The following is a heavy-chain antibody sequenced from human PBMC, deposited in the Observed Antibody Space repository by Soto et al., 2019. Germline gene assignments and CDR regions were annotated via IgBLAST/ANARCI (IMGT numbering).Heavy chain of an antibody. CDR2: IYYSGST. Sequence: SETLSLTCAVSGSSISSSNWWSWVRQPPGKGLEWIGEIYYSGSTYYNPSLQSRVTISVDTSKNQFSLKLSSVTAADTAVYYCTRSIQHWGQGTLVTVSS. CDR3: TRSIQH. V-gene: IGHV4-4*02. CDR1: GSSISSSNW. J-gene: IGHJ1*01.